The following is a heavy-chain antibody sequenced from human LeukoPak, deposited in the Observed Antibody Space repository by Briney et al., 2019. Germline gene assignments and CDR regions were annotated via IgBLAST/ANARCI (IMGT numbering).Heavy chain of an antibody. V-gene: IGHV5-51*01. CDR2: IYPGDSDT. J-gene: IGHJ4*02. CDR3: ARHWFDSSGYRGTELDY. Sequence: GESLKISCKGYGYSFTSYWIGWVRQMPGKGLEWLGLIYPGDSDTRYSPSFQGQVTISADKSIRTAYLHWSSLKASDTAMYYCARHWFDSSGYRGTELDYWGQGTLVTVSS. D-gene: IGHD3-22*01. CDR1: GYSFTSYW.